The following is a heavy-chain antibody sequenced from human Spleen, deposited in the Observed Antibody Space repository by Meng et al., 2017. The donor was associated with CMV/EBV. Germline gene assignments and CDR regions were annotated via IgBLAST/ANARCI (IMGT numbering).Heavy chain of an antibody. Sequence: ASVKVSCKTSGYTFTDNYLLWVRQAPGQGLEWMGWINPNSGGTNYAQKFQGRVTMTRDTSISTAYMELSRLRSDDTAVYYCARSQDIVVVPAAIVHYNYYGMDVWGQGTTVTVSS. CDR3: ARSQDIVVVPAAIVHYNYYGMDV. V-gene: IGHV1-2*02. J-gene: IGHJ6*02. CDR2: INPNSGGT. CDR1: GYTFTDNY. D-gene: IGHD2-2*02.